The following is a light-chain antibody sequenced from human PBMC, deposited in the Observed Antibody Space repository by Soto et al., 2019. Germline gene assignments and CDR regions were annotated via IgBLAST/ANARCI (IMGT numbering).Light chain of an antibody. CDR3: QQDNSVSVT. Sequence: DIQMTQSPSTLSASVGDRVTITCRASQTIGSWLAWYQQKPGKAPKLLIYKASSLQSGVPSRFSGSGSGTEFTLTISSLQPDDFATYYCQQDNSVSVTFGQGTKVEIK. CDR1: QTIGSW. V-gene: IGKV1-5*03. CDR2: KAS. J-gene: IGKJ1*01.